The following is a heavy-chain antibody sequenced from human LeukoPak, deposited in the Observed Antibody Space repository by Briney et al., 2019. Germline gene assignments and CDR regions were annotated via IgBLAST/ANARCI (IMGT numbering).Heavy chain of an antibody. V-gene: IGHV4-61*02. CDR3: ARDARGDVY. CDR1: GGSISSGSYY. Sequence: NPSETLSLTCNVSGGSISSGSYYWSWIRQPAGKGLEWIGRMYNSGSTNYNPSLKSRVTISVDTSKNQFSLKLSSVTAADTAVYYCARDARGDVYWGQGTLVTVSS. J-gene: IGHJ4*02. CDR2: MYNSGST. D-gene: IGHD3-10*01.